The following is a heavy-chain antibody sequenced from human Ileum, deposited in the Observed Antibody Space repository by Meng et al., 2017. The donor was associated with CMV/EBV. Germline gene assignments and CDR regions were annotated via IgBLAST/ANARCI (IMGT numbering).Heavy chain of an antibody. CDR2: INHSGST. CDR3: ARGSFRGYCNSTSCYTGSWFDP. D-gene: IGHD2-2*02. Sequence: VSFWSGTRQPPGKGLEWIGEINHSGSTNYNPSLKSRVTISVDTSKNQFSLTLSSVTAADTAVYYCARGSFRGYCNSTSCYTGSWFDPWGQGTLVTVSS. V-gene: IGHV4-34*01. J-gene: IGHJ5*02. CDR1: VSF.